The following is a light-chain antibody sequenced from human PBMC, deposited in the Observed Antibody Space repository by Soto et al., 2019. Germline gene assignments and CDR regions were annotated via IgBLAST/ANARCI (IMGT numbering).Light chain of an antibody. Sequence: QSVLTQPPSVSAAPGQKVSISCSGSTSDIGNNYVSWYQQLPGTAPKLIIYDNYKRPSGIPDRFAGSKSGTAATLVITGLQTGDEAEYFCGTWDNSLRAALFGGGTKLTVL. CDR2: DNY. V-gene: IGLV1-51*01. J-gene: IGLJ2*01. CDR3: GTWDNSLRAAL. CDR1: TSDIGNNY.